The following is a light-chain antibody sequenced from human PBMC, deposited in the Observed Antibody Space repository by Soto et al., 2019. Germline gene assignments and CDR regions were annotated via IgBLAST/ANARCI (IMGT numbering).Light chain of an antibody. CDR1: QSVSGK. CDR2: AAS. V-gene: IGKV3D-15*01. J-gene: IGKJ1*01. Sequence: ILMTQSPATLSVSPGERATLSCRASQSVSGKLAWYQQKPCQAPRLLIYAASTRATGIPARFSGSGSGTEFTLTISGLQSEYFAIYYCQQYNIWRTFGQGTDVEIK. CDR3: QQYNIWRT.